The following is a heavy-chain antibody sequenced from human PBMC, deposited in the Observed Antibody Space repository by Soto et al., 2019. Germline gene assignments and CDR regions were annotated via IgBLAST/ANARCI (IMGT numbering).Heavy chain of an antibody. CDR1: GFTFSSYG. D-gene: IGHD6-19*01. J-gene: IGHJ5*02. CDR2: IWYDGSNK. Sequence: QVQLVESGGGVVQPGRSLRLSCAASGFTFSSYGMHWVRQAPGKGLEWVAVIWYDGSNKYYSDSVKGRFTISRDNSKNTLYLQMNSMRAEDTAVYYCARDGGCRDGDTVGCNWFAPWGQGTLVTVSS. CDR3: ARDGGCRDGDTVGCNWFAP. V-gene: IGHV3-33*01.